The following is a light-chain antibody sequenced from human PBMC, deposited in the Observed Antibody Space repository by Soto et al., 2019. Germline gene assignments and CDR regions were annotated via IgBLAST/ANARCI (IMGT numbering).Light chain of an antibody. J-gene: IGLJ2*01. Sequence: QSALTQPPSASGTPGQRVTICCSGSSSNIGSNTVNWYQQLPGTAPKLLIYSNNQRPSGVPDRFSGSKSGTSASLAISGLQSEDEADYYCAAWDDSLNGLVFGGGTKLTVL. CDR2: SNN. V-gene: IGLV1-44*01. CDR1: SSNIGSNT. CDR3: AAWDDSLNGLV.